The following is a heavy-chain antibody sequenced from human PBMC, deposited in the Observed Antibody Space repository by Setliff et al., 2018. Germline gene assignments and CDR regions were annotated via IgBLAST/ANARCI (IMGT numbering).Heavy chain of an antibody. CDR3: RLWSHNYRNDY. D-gene: IGHD3-16*01. CDR2: IYHSGSS. V-gene: IGHV4-39*07. J-gene: IGHJ4*02. CDR1: GGSINSMSYY. Sequence: PSETLSLTCTVSGGSINSMSYYWGWIRQPPGKGLEWIGSIYHSGSSYYNPSLRSRVTISVDTSKNQFSLKLTSVTAADAAVYYCRLWSHNYRNDYWGQGTLVTVSS.